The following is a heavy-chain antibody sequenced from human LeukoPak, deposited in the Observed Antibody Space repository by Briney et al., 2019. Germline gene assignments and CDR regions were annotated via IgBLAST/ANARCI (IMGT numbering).Heavy chain of an antibody. Sequence: GGSLRLSCAASGFTFRNYAMTWVRQAPGKGLEWVSALTGSGDNTYYADSVKGRFTISRDNSKNTLFLQTTSLRVEDTALYYCARIHDYSNYFHWYFDLWGRGTLVTVSS. CDR3: ARIHDYSNYFHWYFDL. D-gene: IGHD4-11*01. CDR2: LTGSGDNT. J-gene: IGHJ2*01. CDR1: GFTFRNYA. V-gene: IGHV3-23*01.